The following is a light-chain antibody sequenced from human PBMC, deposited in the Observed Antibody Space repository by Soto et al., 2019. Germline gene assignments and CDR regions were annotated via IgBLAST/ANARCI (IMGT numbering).Light chain of an antibody. J-gene: IGLJ2*01. CDR1: RSDVGAYNY. CDR3: SSYGGNNNVL. CDR2: EVT. Sequence: QSALTQPASVSGSPGQSIAISCTGTRSDVGAYNYVSWYQQHPGKAPKLMISEVTNRPSGVSDRFSGSKSGNTASLTISGLQAEDEADYYCSSYGGNNNVLFGGGTKLTVL. V-gene: IGLV2-14*01.